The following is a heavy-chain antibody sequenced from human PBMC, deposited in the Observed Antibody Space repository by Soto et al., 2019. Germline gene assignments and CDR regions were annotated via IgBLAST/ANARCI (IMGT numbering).Heavy chain of an antibody. CDR3: ASSPYYYRFDS. CDR1: GLTVSGNY. CDR2: LYTVAST. V-gene: IGHV3-53*01. J-gene: IGHJ4*02. D-gene: IGHD3-22*01. Sequence: GGSLRLSCAASGLTVSGNYMSWVRQSPGKGLEWVSILYTVASTYYADSVKGRFTISRDNSKNTLYLQMNNLRAEDTAVYYCASSPYYYRFDSWGPGTLVTVSS.